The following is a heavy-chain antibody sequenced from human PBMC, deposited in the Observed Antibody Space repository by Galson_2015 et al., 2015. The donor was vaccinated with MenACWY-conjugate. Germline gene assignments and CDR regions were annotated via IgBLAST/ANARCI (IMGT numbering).Heavy chain of an antibody. CDR3: ARDRVVVVAETYFDN. CDR2: INTGSGHT. CDR1: GYTFSRLG. D-gene: IGHD2-21*01. V-gene: IGHV1-3*04. J-gene: IGHJ4*02. Sequence: SVKVSCKASGYTFSRLGMHWVRQAPGQRLEWMGWINTGSGHTKYSQKLQGRLTITRDTSTNTGYMELTSLRSEDTAVYYCARDRVVVVAETYFDNWGQGTPVTVSS.